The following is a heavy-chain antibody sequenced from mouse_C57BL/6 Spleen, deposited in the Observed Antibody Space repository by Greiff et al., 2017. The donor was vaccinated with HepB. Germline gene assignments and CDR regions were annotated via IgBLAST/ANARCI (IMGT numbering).Heavy chain of an antibody. CDR1: GFNIKDDY. CDR3: APHSKYVGFAY. D-gene: IGHD2-5*01. Sequence: VQLQQSGAELVRPGASVKLSCTASGFNIKDDYMHWVKQRPEQGLEWIGWIDPENGDTEYASKFQGKATITADTSSNTAYLQLSSLSSEDTAVSYCAPHSKYVGFAYWGHGGLVTVSA. J-gene: IGHJ3*01. V-gene: IGHV14-4*01. CDR2: IDPENGDT.